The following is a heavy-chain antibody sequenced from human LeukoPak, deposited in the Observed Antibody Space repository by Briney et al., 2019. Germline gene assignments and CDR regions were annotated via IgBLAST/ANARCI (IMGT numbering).Heavy chain of an antibody. CDR3: AKGHIVGAITEFDY. CDR1: GFTFDDYT. Sequence: GGSLRLSCAASGFTFDDYTMHWVRQTPGKGLEWASLISWDGGSTYYADSVKGRFTISRDNSKNSLYLQMNSLRTEDTALYYCAKGHIVGAITEFDYWGQGTLVTVSS. D-gene: IGHD1-26*01. CDR2: ISWDGGST. J-gene: IGHJ4*02. V-gene: IGHV3-43*01.